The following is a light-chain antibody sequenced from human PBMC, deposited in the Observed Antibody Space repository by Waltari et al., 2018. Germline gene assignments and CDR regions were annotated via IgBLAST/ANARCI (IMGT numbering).Light chain of an antibody. J-gene: IGLJ2*01. CDR1: NIGSKS. CDR2: DDS. CDR3: QVWDTSSNLHVV. V-gene: IGLV3-21*03. Sequence: SYVLTQPPSVSVASGKTARITCGGNNIGSKSVHWYQQKPGQAPVLVVYDDSDRPSGIPERFSGSNSGNTATLTISRVEAGDEADYYCQVWDTSSNLHVVFGGGAKLTVL.